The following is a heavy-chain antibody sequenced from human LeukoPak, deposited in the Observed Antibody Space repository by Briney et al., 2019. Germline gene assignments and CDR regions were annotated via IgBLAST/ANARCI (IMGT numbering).Heavy chain of an antibody. CDR3: AKSIAALPGIDY. J-gene: IGHJ4*02. V-gene: IGHV3-23*01. D-gene: IGHD6-6*01. Sequence: GGSLRLSCAASGFTFSSYAMSWVRQAPGKGLEWVSAISGSGGNTYYADSVKGRFTISRDNSKNTLYLQMNSLRAEDTAVYYCAKSIAALPGIDYWGQGTLVTVSS. CDR2: ISGSGGNT. CDR1: GFTFSSYA.